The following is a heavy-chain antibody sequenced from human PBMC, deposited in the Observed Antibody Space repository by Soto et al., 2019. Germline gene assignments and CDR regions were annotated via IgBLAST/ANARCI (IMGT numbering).Heavy chain of an antibody. CDR3: TKGCSSSSNCYIIDY. J-gene: IGHJ4*02. CDR2: MSNDGSHT. Sequence: QVQLVESGGGVVQPGRSLRLSCAASGFTFSSNGMHWVRQAPGKGLEWVAVMSNDGSHTSYADSAKGRFTTSRDNSTNTLYLQMNSLRAEDSGIYYCTKGCSSSSNCYIIDYWGQGALVTVSS. V-gene: IGHV3-30*18. CDR1: GFTFSSNG. D-gene: IGHD2-15*01.